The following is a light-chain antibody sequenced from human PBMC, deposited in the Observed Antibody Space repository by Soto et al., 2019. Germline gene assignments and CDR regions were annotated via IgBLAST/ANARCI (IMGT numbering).Light chain of an antibody. CDR2: AAS. Sequence: DIQVTQSPSSLSASVGDRVTITCRASQNINSYLNWYQQKPGRAPKLLIYAASYLQSGVPSRFSGTGSGTDFTLTISSLQPEDLATYYCLESYNLATFGPGTKVDIK. CDR3: LESYNLAT. J-gene: IGKJ3*01. V-gene: IGKV1-39*01. CDR1: QNINSY.